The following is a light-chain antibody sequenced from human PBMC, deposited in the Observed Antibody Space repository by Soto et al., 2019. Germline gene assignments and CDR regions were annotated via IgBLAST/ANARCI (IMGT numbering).Light chain of an antibody. CDR3: KSYDSSLSAVV. Sequence: QSVLTQPPSASGTPGQRVTISCSGSSSNIGAGYDVHWYEHLPGTAPKLLIYQNNNRPSGVPDRFSCSKSGTSASLAITGLQAEDEADYYCKSYDSSLSAVVFGGGTKVTVL. CDR2: QNN. CDR1: SSNIGAGYD. V-gene: IGLV1-40*01. J-gene: IGLJ2*01.